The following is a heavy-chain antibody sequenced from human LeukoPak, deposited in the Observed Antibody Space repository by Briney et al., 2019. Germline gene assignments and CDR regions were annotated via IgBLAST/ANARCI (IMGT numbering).Heavy chain of an antibody. V-gene: IGHV3-49*04. CDR2: IRSKAYGGTT. CDR3: TRADWWGGYFDY. Sequence: PGGSLRLSCTASGFTLGDYAMSWVRQAPGKGLEWVGFIRSKAYGGTTEYAASVKGRFTISRDDSKSIAYLQMNSLKTEDTAVYYCTRADWWGGYFDYWGQGTLVTVSS. J-gene: IGHJ4*02. CDR1: GFTLGDYA. D-gene: IGHD2-8*02.